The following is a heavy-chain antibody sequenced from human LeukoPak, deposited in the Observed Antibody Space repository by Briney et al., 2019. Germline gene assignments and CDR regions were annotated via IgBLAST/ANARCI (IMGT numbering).Heavy chain of an antibody. CDR1: GGSISSYY. Sequence: SETLSLTCTVSGGSISSYYWSWIRQPAGKGLEWIGRIYTSGSTNYNPSLTSRVTISVDKYKNKCSLRLSSVTAADTAVYYCARDLSGSYPLDAFDIWGQGTMVTVSS. V-gene: IGHV4-4*07. CDR2: IYTSGST. D-gene: IGHD1-26*01. CDR3: ARDLSGSYPLDAFDI. J-gene: IGHJ3*02.